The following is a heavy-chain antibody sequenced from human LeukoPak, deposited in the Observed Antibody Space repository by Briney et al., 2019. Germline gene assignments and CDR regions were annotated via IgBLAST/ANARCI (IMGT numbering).Heavy chain of an antibody. CDR2: INPSGGST. CDR3: ARGNRLYSSGWSNY. J-gene: IGHJ4*02. CDR1: GYTFTSYY. Sequence: GASVTVSCKASGYTFTSYYMHWVRQAPGQGLEWMGIINPSGGSTSYAQKFQGRVTMTRDTSISTAYMELSRLRSDDTAVYYCARGNRLYSSGWSNYWGQGTLVTVSS. D-gene: IGHD6-19*01. V-gene: IGHV1-46*01.